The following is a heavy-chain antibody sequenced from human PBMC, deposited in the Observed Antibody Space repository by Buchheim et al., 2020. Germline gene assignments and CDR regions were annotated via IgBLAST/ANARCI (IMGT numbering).Heavy chain of an antibody. CDR1: GFTFRTYG. V-gene: IGHV3-30*18. Sequence: QVQLVESGGGVVQPGRSLRLSCVVSGFTFRTYGMYWVRQAPGKGLEWLAVISYDVNNKYYADSVKGRFTISRDNSKNTLYLQIHSLRADDTAVYYCAKDWANSGMDVWGQGTT. CDR3: AKDWANSGMDV. D-gene: IGHD3-16*01. CDR2: ISYDVNNK. J-gene: IGHJ6*02.